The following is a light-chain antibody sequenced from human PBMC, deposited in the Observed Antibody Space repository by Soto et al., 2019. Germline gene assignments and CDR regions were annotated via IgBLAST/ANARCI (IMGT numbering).Light chain of an antibody. J-gene: IGLJ1*01. CDR2: DVS. CDR3: CSYAGSYTLYV. CDR1: SSDVGGYNY. V-gene: IGLV2-11*01. Sequence: QSVLTQPRSVSGSPGQSVTISCTGTSSDVGGYNYVSWYQQHPGKAPKLMIYDVSERPSGVPDRFSGSKSGNTASLTISGLQAEDEANYYCCSYAGSYTLYVSGTGTKVTVL.